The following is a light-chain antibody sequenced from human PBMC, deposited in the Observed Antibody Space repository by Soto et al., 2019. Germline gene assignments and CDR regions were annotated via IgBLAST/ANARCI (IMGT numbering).Light chain of an antibody. V-gene: IGLV2-14*01. Sequence: QAVLTQPASVSGSPGQSITISCTGTSSDVGGYNYVSWYQQHPGKAPKLMIYEVNNRPSGVSNRFSGSKSGNVASLTISGLQAEDEADYYCNSYTSSITYVFGPGTSSPS. CDR1: SSDVGGYNY. J-gene: IGLJ1*01. CDR2: EVN. CDR3: NSYTSSITYV.